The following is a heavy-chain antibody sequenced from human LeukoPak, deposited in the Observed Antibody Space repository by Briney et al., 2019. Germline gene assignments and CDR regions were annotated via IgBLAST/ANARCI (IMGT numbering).Heavy chain of an antibody. V-gene: IGHV4-34*01. CDR1: GGSFSGYY. Sequence: SETLSLTCAGYGGSFSGYYWSWIRQPPGKGLEWIGEVNHSGSTYYNPSLKSRVTISVDTSKNQFSLKLSSVTAADTAVYYCARVRTNYYYYYMDVWGKGTTVTVSS. D-gene: IGHD1-1*01. J-gene: IGHJ6*03. CDR2: VNHSGST. CDR3: ARVRTNYYYYYMDV.